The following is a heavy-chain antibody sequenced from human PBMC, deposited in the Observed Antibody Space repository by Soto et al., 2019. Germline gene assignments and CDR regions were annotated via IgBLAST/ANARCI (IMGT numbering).Heavy chain of an antibody. CDR3: ARDGQWLVPQEGYYFDY. CDR1: GFTFSSYA. J-gene: IGHJ4*02. CDR2: ISYDGSNK. V-gene: IGHV3-30-3*01. Sequence: GGSLRLSCAASGFTFSSYAMHWVRQAPGKGLEWVAVISYDGSNKYYADSVKGRFTISRDNSKNTLYLQMNSLRAEDTAVYYCARDGQWLVPQEGYYFDYWGQGTLVTVSS. D-gene: IGHD6-19*01.